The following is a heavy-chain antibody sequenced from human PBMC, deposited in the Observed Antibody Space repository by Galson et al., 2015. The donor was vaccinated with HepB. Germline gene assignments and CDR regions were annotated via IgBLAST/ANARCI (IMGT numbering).Heavy chain of an antibody. CDR1: GFTFDNYA. Sequence: SLRLSCAASGFTFDNYAMHWIRQAPGEGLEWVAVVAYHGGNDPYADSVRGRFTMSRDNSKNTVYLQMNNLTTADTAVYYCAREFGIVPAALGLKNWFDPWGQGTRVTVSS. D-gene: IGHD2-2*01. CDR2: VAYHGGND. V-gene: IGHV3-30-3*01. CDR3: AREFGIVPAALGLKNWFDP. J-gene: IGHJ5*02.